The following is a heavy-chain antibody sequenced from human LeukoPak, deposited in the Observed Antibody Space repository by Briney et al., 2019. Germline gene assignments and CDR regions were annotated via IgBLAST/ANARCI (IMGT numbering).Heavy chain of an antibody. CDR2: INHSASA. V-gene: IGHV4-39*07. D-gene: IGHD6-6*01. Sequence: PSETLSLTCIVSGGYISSSSYYWSWIRQPPGKGLEWIAEINHSASANYTTPLKSRVTLSVDTSKHQFSLKVTSVTAADTAVYYCARGRGIAARSFFWDYWGQGTLVTVSS. CDR3: ARGRGIAARSFFWDY. CDR1: GGYISSSSYY. J-gene: IGHJ4*02.